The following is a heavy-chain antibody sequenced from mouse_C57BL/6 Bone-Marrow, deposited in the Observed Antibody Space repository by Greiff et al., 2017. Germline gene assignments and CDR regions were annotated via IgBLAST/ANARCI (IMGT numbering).Heavy chain of an antibody. J-gene: IGHJ2*01. CDR1: GFSFNTYA. D-gene: IGHD2-1*01. CDR3: VRHGNYVNYFDY. CDR2: IRSKSNNYAT. Sequence: EVKLVESGGGLVQPKGSLKLSCAASGFSFNTYAMNWVRQAPGKGLEWVARIRSKSNNYATYYADSVKDRFTISRDDSESMLYLQMNNLKTEDTAMYYCVRHGNYVNYFDYWGQGTTLTVSS. V-gene: IGHV10-1*01.